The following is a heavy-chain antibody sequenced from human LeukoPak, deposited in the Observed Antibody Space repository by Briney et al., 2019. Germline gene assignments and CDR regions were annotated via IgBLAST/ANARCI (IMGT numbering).Heavy chain of an antibody. D-gene: IGHD6-19*01. V-gene: IGHV1-2*06. Sequence: GASVKVSCKASGYTFTGYYMHWVRQAPGQGLEWMGRLNPSSGGTNFAQRFQGRVTMTRDTSISTAYMELSRLTSDDTAVYYRAREASGWAVDYWGQGTLVTVSS. CDR1: GYTFTGYY. J-gene: IGHJ4*02. CDR2: LNPSSGGT. CDR3: AREASGWAVDY.